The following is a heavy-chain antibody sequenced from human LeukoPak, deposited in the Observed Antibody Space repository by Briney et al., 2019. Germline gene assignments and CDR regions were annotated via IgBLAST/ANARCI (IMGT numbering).Heavy chain of an antibody. Sequence: GGSLRLSCAASGFTVSSNYISWVRQAPGKGLEWVSLIYTSGSTYYADSVRGRFTISRDNSKNTLYLQMNSLRAEDTAVYYCARVTTSGSYKFDYWGQGTLVTVSS. V-gene: IGHV3-53*01. J-gene: IGHJ4*02. CDR2: IYTSGST. D-gene: IGHD3-10*01. CDR1: GFTVSSNY. CDR3: ARVTTSGSYKFDY.